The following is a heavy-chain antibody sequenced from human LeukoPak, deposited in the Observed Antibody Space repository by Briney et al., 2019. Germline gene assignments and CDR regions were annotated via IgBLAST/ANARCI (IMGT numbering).Heavy chain of an antibody. Sequence: ASVKVSCKASGYTFTSYGISWVRQAPGQVLVWMGWISAYNGNTNYAQKLQGRVTMTTDTSTSTAYMELRSLRSDDTAVYYCARSYYYGSGSYSDYWGQGTLVTVSS. V-gene: IGHV1-18*01. J-gene: IGHJ4*02. CDR1: GYTFTSYG. CDR2: ISAYNGNT. CDR3: ARSYYYGSGSYSDY. D-gene: IGHD3-10*01.